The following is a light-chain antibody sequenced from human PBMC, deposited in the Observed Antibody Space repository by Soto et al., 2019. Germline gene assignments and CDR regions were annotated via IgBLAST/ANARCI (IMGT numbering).Light chain of an antibody. V-gene: IGKV1-6*01. CDR1: QGIGNN. J-gene: IGKJ1*01. CDR3: LQDYMYPWM. Sequence: AIQVTQSPSSLSASVGDRVTISCRASQGIGNNLGWYQQKPGKAPKLLIYEASTLQPGVASRFSGSGSGTDFTLIISSLQPEDFATYYCLQDYMYPWMFGQGTKVEVK. CDR2: EAS.